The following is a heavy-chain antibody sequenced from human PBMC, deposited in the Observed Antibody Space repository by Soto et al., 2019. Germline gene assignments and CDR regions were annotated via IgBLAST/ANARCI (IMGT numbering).Heavy chain of an antibody. Sequence: GASVKVSCKASGYTFTGYYMHWVRQAPGQGLEWMGWINPNSGGTNYAQKFQGWVTMTRDTSISTAYMELSRLRSDDTAVYYCARDIKRGSVDRGIRDYGMDVWGQGTTVTVSS. CDR1: GYTFTGYY. V-gene: IGHV1-2*04. CDR2: INPNSGGT. J-gene: IGHJ6*02. D-gene: IGHD3-16*01. CDR3: ARDIKRGSVDRGIRDYGMDV.